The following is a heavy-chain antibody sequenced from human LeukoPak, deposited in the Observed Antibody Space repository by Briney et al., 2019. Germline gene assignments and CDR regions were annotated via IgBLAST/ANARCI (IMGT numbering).Heavy chain of an antibody. J-gene: IGHJ4*02. Sequence: GGSLRLSCAASGFTFTTCAMNWVRQAPGKGLEWVSTIGETGSVTYYADSVKGRFTISRDNSKNTLYLQMNSLRAEDTAVYYCAKDPQPAPMGAYFDFWGQGTLVTVSS. CDR2: IGETGSVT. V-gene: IGHV3-23*01. CDR3: AKDPQPAPMGAYFDF. D-gene: IGHD2-2*01. CDR1: GFTFTTCA.